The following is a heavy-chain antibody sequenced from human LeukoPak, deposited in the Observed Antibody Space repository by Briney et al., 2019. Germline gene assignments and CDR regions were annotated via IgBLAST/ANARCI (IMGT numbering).Heavy chain of an antibody. Sequence: SQTLSLTCAISGDSVSSNSAAWNWIRQSPSRGLEWLGRTYYRSKWYNDYAVSVKSRITINPDTSKNQFSLQLNSVTPEDTAVYYCARASETYYYDSSGYLGWFDPWGQGTLVTVSS. J-gene: IGHJ5*02. V-gene: IGHV6-1*01. D-gene: IGHD3-22*01. CDR3: ARASETYYYDSSGYLGWFDP. CDR2: TYYRSKWYN. CDR1: GDSVSSNSAA.